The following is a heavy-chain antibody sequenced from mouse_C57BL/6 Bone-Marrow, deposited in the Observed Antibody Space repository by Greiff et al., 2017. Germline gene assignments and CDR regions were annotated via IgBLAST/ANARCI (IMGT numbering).Heavy chain of an antibody. CDR1: EYEFPSHD. D-gene: IGHD1-1*01. J-gene: IGHJ1*03. CDR3: ARHSVVAPPYWYFDV. Sequence: EVQLMESGGGLVQPGESLKLSCESNEYEFPSHDMSWVRKTPEKRLELVAAINSDGGSTYYPDTMERRFIISRDNTKKTLYLQMSSLRSEDTALYYCARHSVVAPPYWYFDVWGTGTTVTVSS. V-gene: IGHV5-2*01. CDR2: INSDGGST.